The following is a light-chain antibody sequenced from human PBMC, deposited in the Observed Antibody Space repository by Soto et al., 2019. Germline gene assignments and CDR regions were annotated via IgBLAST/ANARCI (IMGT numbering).Light chain of an antibody. J-gene: IGKJ4*01. CDR1: QSVSSSY. CDR2: GAS. CDR3: QQYAGSPLT. Sequence: EIVLTQSPGTLSLSPGERATLSCRASQSVSSSYLAWYQQKPGQAPSLLIYGASSRATGIPDRFSGSGSGTDFTLTISRLEPEDFAVYYCQQYAGSPLTFGGGTKVEIK. V-gene: IGKV3-20*01.